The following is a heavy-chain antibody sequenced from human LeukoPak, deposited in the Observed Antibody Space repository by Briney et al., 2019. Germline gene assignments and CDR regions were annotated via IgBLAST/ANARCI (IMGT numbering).Heavy chain of an antibody. Sequence: ASVKVSCKASGYTFTSYGISWVRQAPGQGLEWMGWISAYNGNTNYAQKLQGRVTMTRGTSISTAYMELSSLRSEDTAVYYCATRTYGSGSYDIDYWGQGTLVTVSS. CDR2: ISAYNGNT. J-gene: IGHJ4*02. CDR1: GYTFTSYG. D-gene: IGHD3-10*01. V-gene: IGHV1-18*01. CDR3: ATRTYGSGSYDIDY.